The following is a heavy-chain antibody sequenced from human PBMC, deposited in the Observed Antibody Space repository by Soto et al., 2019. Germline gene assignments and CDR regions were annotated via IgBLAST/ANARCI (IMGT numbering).Heavy chain of an antibody. J-gene: IGHJ6*02. V-gene: IGHV3-23*01. Sequence: GRSLRLSCAASGFTFSSYAMSWVRQAPGKGLEWVSAISGSGGSTYYADSVKGRFTISRDNSKNTLYLQMNSLRAEDTAVYYCAKVMYSSSSNYYGMDVWGQGTTVTVSS. CDR2: ISGSGGST. CDR3: AKVMYSSSSNYYGMDV. D-gene: IGHD6-6*01. CDR1: GFTFSSYA.